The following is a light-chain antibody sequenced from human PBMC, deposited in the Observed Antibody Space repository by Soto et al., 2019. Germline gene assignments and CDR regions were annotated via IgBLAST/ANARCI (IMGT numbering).Light chain of an antibody. V-gene: IGKV1-27*01. Sequence: DIQMTQSPSSLSASVGDRVTITCQASQAIANYLAWYQQKPGKVPQLLIYAASTLHSGVPSRFSGSGSGTDFTPAISSLQPEDVAASYCQKYDSGPLTFGGGTKVEIK. CDR3: QKYDSGPLT. CDR2: AAS. J-gene: IGKJ4*01. CDR1: QAIANY.